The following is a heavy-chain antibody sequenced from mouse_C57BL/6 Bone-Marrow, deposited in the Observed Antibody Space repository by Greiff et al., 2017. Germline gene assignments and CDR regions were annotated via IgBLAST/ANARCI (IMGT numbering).Heavy chain of an antibody. CDR2: IYPRDGST. Sequence: QVQLQQSDAELVKPGASVKISCKVSGYTFTDHTIHWMKQRPEQGLEWIGYIYPRDGSTKYNEKFKGKATLTAAKSSSTAYMQLNSLTSEDSAVYFCASRQLRLRYYFDYWGQGTTLTVSS. CDR1: GYTFTDHT. V-gene: IGHV1-78*01. J-gene: IGHJ2*01. CDR3: ASRQLRLRYYFDY. D-gene: IGHD3-2*02.